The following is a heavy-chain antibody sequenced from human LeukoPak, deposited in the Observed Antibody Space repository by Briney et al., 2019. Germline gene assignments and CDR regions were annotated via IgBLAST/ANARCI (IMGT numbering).Heavy chain of an antibody. D-gene: IGHD3-9*01. Sequence: GESLKISCKGSGYSFTSYWIGWVRQMPGKGLEWMGIIYPGDSDTRYSPSFQGQVTISADKSISTAYLQWSSLKASDTAVYYCARPFQYYDILTGYSSYCFDYWGQGTLVTVSS. CDR1: GYSFTSYW. CDR2: IYPGDSDT. CDR3: ARPFQYYDILTGYSSYCFDY. V-gene: IGHV5-51*01. J-gene: IGHJ4*02.